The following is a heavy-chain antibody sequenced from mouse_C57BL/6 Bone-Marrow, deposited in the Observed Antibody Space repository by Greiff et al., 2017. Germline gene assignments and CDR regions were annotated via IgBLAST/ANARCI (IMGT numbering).Heavy chain of an antibody. J-gene: IGHJ2*01. CDR3: ARGGYGSSYDY. Sequence: QVQLQQSGPELVKPGASVKISCKASGYAFISSWMNWVKQRPGKGLEWIGRIYPGDGDTNYNGKFKGKATLTADKSSSTAYMQLSSLTSEDSAVYFCARGGYGSSYDYWGQGTTLTVSS. V-gene: IGHV1-82*01. CDR2: IYPGDGDT. D-gene: IGHD1-1*01. CDR1: GYAFISSW.